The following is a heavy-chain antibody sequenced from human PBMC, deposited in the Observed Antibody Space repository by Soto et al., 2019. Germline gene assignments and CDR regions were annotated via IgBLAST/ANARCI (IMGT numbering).Heavy chain of an antibody. CDR2: IRTGRG. J-gene: IGHJ4*02. Sequence: EVQLVESGGGLVQPGGSLRLSCAASGFIFSSYTFNWVRQAPGKGLEWVAYIRTGRGSYAESVKGRFTISRDDAKNSLYLQMNSLRDEDTAVYYCARDFAWAFDNWGQGTPVTVSS. V-gene: IGHV3-48*02. CDR3: ARDFAWAFDN. CDR1: GFIFSSYT.